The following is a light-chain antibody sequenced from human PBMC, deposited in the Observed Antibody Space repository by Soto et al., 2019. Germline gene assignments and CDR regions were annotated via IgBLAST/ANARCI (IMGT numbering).Light chain of an antibody. Sequence: EIVMTQSPATLSVSPWERATLSCRASQSVSSNLAWHQQKPGQAPRILMYDASTRATGIPARFSGSGSGTEFTLTISSLQSEDFAVYYCQQYGRSWTFGQGTKVDIK. J-gene: IGKJ1*01. CDR3: QQYGRSWT. CDR2: DAS. CDR1: QSVSSN. V-gene: IGKV3-15*01.